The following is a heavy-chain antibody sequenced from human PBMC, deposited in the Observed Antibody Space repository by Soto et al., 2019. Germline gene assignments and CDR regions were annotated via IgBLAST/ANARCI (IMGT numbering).Heavy chain of an antibody. J-gene: IGHJ6*02. CDR2: IIPVLGTP. CDR3: ASSAGLDHLLNYYGLNV. D-gene: IGHD6-13*01. Sequence: QVLLVQSSAEVKKPGSSVKVSCKASGGTFTSTAFSWVRQAPGQGLEWMGGIIPVLGTPNYAQKFQANLTVTADASTTTVHIELSSLRSDDTAVYYCASSAGLDHLLNYYGLNVWGQGTTVTVSS. CDR1: GGTFTSTA. V-gene: IGHV1-69*01.